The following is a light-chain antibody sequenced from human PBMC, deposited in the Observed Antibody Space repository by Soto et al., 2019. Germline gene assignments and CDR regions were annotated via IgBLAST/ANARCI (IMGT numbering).Light chain of an antibody. V-gene: IGKV3-15*01. J-gene: IGKJ1*01. CDR1: QTVNNN. CDR2: GAS. CDR3: QQYNNSPQT. Sequence: ETVMTQSPATLSVSPMGVGPVCFMASQTVNNNVAWYQLKDGQVPRLLIYGASTRATDIPARFSGSGSGTEFTLTISSLQSEDFAEYHCQQYNNSPQTFGQGTKVDIK.